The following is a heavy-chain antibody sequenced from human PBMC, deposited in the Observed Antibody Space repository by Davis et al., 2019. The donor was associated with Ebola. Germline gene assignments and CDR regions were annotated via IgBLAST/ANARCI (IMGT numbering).Heavy chain of an antibody. CDR3: AKEPNYYYDSSGYYHYFDY. V-gene: IGHV1-69*13. D-gene: IGHD3-22*01. CDR2: IIPIFGTA. J-gene: IGHJ4*02. Sequence: SVKVSCKASGYTFMNYYIHWVRQAPGQGLEWMGGIIPIFGTANYAQKFQGRVTITADESTSTAYMELSSLRSEDTAVYYCAKEPNYYYDSSGYYHYFDYWGQGTLVTVSS. CDR1: GYTFMNYY.